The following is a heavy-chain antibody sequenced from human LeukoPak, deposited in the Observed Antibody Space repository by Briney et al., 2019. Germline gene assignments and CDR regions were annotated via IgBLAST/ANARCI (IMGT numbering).Heavy chain of an antibody. CDR1: GFTFSSYG. CDR2: IHGDGRT. V-gene: IGHV3-NL1*01. CDR3: ATTGGYWTGIFDR. J-gene: IGHJ4*02. Sequence: PGGSLRLSCAASGFTFSSYGMHWVRQAPGKGLEWVSGIHGDGRTYYADSVKGRFTISRDSSKNTLYLQMNSLRAEDTAVYYCATTGGYWTGIFDRWGQGTLVTVSS. D-gene: IGHD3-3*02.